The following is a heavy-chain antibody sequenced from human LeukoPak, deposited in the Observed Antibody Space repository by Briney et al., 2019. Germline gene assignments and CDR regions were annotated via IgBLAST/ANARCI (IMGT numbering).Heavy chain of an antibody. D-gene: IGHD2-2*02. J-gene: IGHJ6*02. Sequence: SQTLSLTCTVSGGSISSGGYYWSWIRQHPGKGLEWIGYIYYGGSTYYNPSLKSRVTISVDTSKNQFSLKLSSVTAADTAVYYCASGYCSSTSCYTAVWGQGTTVTVSS. CDR3: ASGYCSSTSCYTAV. V-gene: IGHV4-31*03. CDR2: IYYGGST. CDR1: GGSISSGGYY.